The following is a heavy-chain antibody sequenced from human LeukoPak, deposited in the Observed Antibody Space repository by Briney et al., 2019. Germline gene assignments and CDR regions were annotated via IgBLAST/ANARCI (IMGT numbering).Heavy chain of an antibody. Sequence: SETLSLTCAVYGGSFSGYYWSWIRQPPGKGLEWIGEISHSGSTNYNPSLKSRVTISVDTSKNQVSLKLSSVTAADTAVYYCAGVALAMAWFDPWGQGTLVTVSS. CDR2: ISHSGST. CDR1: GGSFSGYY. D-gene: IGHD5-18*01. CDR3: AGVALAMAWFDP. J-gene: IGHJ5*02. V-gene: IGHV4-34*01.